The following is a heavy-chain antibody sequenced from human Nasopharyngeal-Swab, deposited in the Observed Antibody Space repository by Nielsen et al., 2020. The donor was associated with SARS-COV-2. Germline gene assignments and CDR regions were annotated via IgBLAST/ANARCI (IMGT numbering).Heavy chain of an antibody. J-gene: IGHJ4*02. V-gene: IGHV3-33*01. D-gene: IGHD2-15*01. CDR3: ARESSWPKGGFDY. CDR2: IWYDGSNE. Sequence: WIRQPPGKGLEWVALIWYDGSNEFYADSVKGRFTISRDNSKNTLYLQMNSLRAEDTAVYYCARESSWPKGGFDYWGQGTLVTVSS.